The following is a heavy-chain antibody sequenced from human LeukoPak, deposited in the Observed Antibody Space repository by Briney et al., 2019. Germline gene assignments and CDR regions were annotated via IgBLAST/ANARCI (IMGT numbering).Heavy chain of an antibody. CDR1: GFTFSTYS. CDR3: ARGDGGYDLNWFDP. D-gene: IGHD5-12*01. V-gene: IGHV3-21*01. J-gene: IGHJ5*02. CDR2: ISSSIIYI. Sequence: PGGSLRLSCAASGFTFSTYSFNWVRQAPGKGLEWVSSISSSIIYIYYADSVKGRFTISRDNSKNTLYLQMNSLRAEDTAVYYCARGDGGYDLNWFDPWGQGTLVTVSS.